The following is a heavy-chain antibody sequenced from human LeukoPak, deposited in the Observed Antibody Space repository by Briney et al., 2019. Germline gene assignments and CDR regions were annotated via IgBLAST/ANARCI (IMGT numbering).Heavy chain of an antibody. Sequence: GGSLRLSCAASGFTFSSYAMSWVRQAPGKGLEWVSAISGSGGSSYYADSVKGRFTISRDNSKNTLYLQMNSLRAEDTAVYYCAKERGSYPGEAIDYWGQGTLVTVSS. J-gene: IGHJ4*02. CDR1: GFTFSSYA. V-gene: IGHV3-23*01. CDR3: AKERGSYPGEAIDY. CDR2: ISGSGGSS. D-gene: IGHD3-10*01.